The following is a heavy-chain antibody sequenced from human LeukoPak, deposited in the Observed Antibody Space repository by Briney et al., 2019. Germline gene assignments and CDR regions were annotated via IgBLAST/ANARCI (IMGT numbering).Heavy chain of an antibody. V-gene: IGHV3-48*03. CDR3: ARGWDRAHPTGFELDV. CDR1: GFTFSSYE. J-gene: IGHJ4*02. Sequence: PGGSLRLSCAASGFTFSSYEMNWVRQAPGKGLEWVSFISSSGTTINQPDSVKGRFTISRDNAKNSVHLQMDNLRVEDTAVYYCARGWDRAHPTGFELDVWGQGTLVTVSS. CDR2: ISSSGTTI. D-gene: IGHD1-26*01.